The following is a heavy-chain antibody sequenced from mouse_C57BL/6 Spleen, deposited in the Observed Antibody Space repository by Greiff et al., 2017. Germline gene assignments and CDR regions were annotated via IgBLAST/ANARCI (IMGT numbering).Heavy chain of an antibody. CDR2: IDPSDSYT. J-gene: IGHJ4*01. V-gene: IGHV1-50*01. D-gene: IGHD2-4*01. Sequence: QVQLQQPGAELVKPGASVKLSCKASGYTFTSYWMQWVKQRPGQGLEWIGEIDPSDSYTNYNQKFKGKATLTVDTSSSTAYMQLSSLTSEDSAVYYCARKGDYDGTPMDYGGQGTSVTGSS. CDR3: ARKGDYDGTPMDY. CDR1: GYTFTSYW.